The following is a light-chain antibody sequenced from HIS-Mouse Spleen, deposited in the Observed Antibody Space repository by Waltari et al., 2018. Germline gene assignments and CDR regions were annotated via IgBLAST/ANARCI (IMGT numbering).Light chain of an antibody. V-gene: IGLV2-14*03. Sequence: QSALTQPASVSGSPGQSITISCTGTSSDVGGYNSVSWYQQHQGKAPKLMIYDVSNRPSGVSNRFSGSKSGNTASLTISGLQAEDEADYYCSSYTSSSTRVFGGGTKLTVL. CDR1: SSDVGGYNS. CDR3: SSYTSSSTRV. J-gene: IGLJ3*02. CDR2: DVS.